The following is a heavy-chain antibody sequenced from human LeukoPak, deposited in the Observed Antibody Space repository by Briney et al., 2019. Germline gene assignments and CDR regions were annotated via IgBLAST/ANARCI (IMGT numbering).Heavy chain of an antibody. CDR3: VRGLKVGVTPVGADS. Sequence: GGSLRLSCAASGFTFNSYVMSWVRQAPGKGLEWVSYISGGSSFTYYVDSVRGRFTISRDNAKNSLYLQMNSLRDEDTAMYYCVRGLKVGVTPVGADSWGQGTLVIVSS. CDR1: GFTFNSYV. V-gene: IGHV3-21*01. J-gene: IGHJ4*02. D-gene: IGHD1-26*01. CDR2: ISGGSSFT.